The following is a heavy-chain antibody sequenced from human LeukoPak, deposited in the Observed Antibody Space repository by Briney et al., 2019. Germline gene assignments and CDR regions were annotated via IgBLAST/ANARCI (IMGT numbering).Heavy chain of an antibody. CDR1: GGTFSSYA. CDR2: IIPIFGTA. J-gene: IGHJ4*02. D-gene: IGHD2-15*01. V-gene: IGHV1-69*13. Sequence: SVKVSCKASGGTFSSYAISWVRQVPAQGLEWMGGIIPIFGTANYAQKFQGRVTITADESTSTAYMELSSLRSEDTAVYYCARDRGYCSGGSCRSFDYWGQGTLVSVSS. CDR3: ARDRGYCSGGSCRSFDY.